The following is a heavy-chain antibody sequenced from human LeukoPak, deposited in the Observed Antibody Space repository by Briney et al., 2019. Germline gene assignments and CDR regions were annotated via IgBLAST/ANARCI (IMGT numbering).Heavy chain of an antibody. Sequence: PSETLSLTCTVSGGSISSGDYYWSWIRQPPGKGLEWIGYIYYSGSTYYNPSLKSRVTISVDTSKNQFSLKLSSVTAADTAVYYCARAQEWSLFDYWGQGTLVTVSS. CDR2: IYYSGST. CDR3: ARAQEWSLFDY. CDR1: GGSISSGDYY. D-gene: IGHD3-3*01. V-gene: IGHV4-30-4*08. J-gene: IGHJ4*02.